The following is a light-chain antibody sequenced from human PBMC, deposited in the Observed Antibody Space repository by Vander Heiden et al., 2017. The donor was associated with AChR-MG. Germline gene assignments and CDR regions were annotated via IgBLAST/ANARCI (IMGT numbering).Light chain of an antibody. CDR2: AAS. V-gene: IGKV1-39*01. CDR1: QSISNT. J-gene: IGKJ2*01. CDR3: QQSDSTPPT. Sequence: DIQMTQSPSSLSASVGDRVTITCRASQSISNTLNWYQQTPGKAPKLLIYAASSLQGGVPSRFSGSGSATAFTLTISSLQPAEFATSYCQQSDSTPPTFGQGTKLEIK.